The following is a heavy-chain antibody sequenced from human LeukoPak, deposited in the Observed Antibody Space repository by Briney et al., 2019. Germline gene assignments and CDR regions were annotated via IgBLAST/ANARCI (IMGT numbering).Heavy chain of an antibody. CDR1: GFTFTDHP. CDR2: IGGDGIA. D-gene: IGHD3-16*01. J-gene: IGHJ4*02. CDR3: AKDRANWAIDD. Sequence: GRSLRLSCVASGFTFTDHPMNWVRQAPGKGLEWISYIGGDGIAFYADSVKGRFTASKDDARKSMYLQMNSLRVEDTAVYYCAKDRANWAIDDWGQGTQVTVSS. V-gene: IGHV3-69-1*01.